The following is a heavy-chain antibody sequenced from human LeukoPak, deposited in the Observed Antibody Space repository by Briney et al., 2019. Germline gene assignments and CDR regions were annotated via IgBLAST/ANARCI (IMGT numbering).Heavy chain of an antibody. J-gene: IGHJ5*02. D-gene: IGHD2-2*01. CDR1: GGTFSSYA. V-gene: IGHV1-69*13. CDR3: ARRACSSTSCYEPGGMNWFDP. Sequence: GASVKVSCKASGGTFSSYAISWVRQAPGQGLEWMGGIIPIFGTANYAQKFQGRVTITADESTSTAYMELSSLRSEDTAVYYCARRACSSTSCYEPGGMNWFDPWGQGTLVTVSS. CDR2: IIPIFGTA.